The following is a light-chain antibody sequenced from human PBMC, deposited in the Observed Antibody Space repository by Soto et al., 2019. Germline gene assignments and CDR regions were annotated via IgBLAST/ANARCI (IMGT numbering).Light chain of an antibody. Sequence: IVLTQSPATLSLSPGERATLSCRASRSVSSYLGWYQQKPGQAPRLLIYDASQRATGVPSRFSGSGSGTDFTLTTSSLEPEDFAVYFCQQRSSWPPYTFGGGTKVEIK. CDR1: RSVSSY. CDR3: QQRSSWPPYT. CDR2: DAS. J-gene: IGKJ4*01. V-gene: IGKV3-11*01.